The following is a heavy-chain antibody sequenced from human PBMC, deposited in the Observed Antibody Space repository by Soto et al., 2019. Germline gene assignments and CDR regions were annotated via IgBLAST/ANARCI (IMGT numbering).Heavy chain of an antibody. CDR3: VKELLRNTVTTCGS. J-gene: IGHJ5*02. CDR1: GFTFDSYG. V-gene: IGHV3-30*18. CDR2: ISSDGNNK. Sequence: QVQLVESGGGVVQPGRSLRLSCAASGFTFDSYGMHWVRQAPGKGLEWVAVISSDGNNKYYADSVKGRFSIYRDNFNNILYLQISSLRVEDTDVYYCVKELLRNTVTTCGSWCQGTLVTVSS. D-gene: IGHD4-17*01.